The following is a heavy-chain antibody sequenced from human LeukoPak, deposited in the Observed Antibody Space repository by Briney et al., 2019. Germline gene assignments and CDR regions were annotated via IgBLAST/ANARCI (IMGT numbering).Heavy chain of an antibody. CDR3: AKVPYSDYGSGRPPFMDV. J-gene: IGHJ6*02. CDR1: GFTFSNYA. Sequence: GGSLRLSCAASGFTFSNYAMSWVRQAPGKGLEWVSTISNTGSDTYYTDSVKGRFTISRDNSENTLYLQMNNLRAEDTAIYYCAKVPYSDYGSGRPPFMDVGGQGTTVAVSS. D-gene: IGHD3-10*01. V-gene: IGHV3-23*01. CDR2: ISNTGSDT.